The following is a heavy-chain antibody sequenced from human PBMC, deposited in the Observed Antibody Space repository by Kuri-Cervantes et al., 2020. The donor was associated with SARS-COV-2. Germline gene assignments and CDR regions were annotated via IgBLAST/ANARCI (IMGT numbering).Heavy chain of an antibody. V-gene: IGHV1-69*06. J-gene: IGHJ4*02. D-gene: IGHD3-16*01. Sequence: SVKVSCKASGGTFSSYAISWVRQAPGQGLEWMGGIIPIFGTANYAQKFQGRVTITADKSTSTAYMELSSLRSEDTAVYYCARRDGSLGEFDYWGQGTLVTVSS. CDR1: GGTFSSYA. CDR2: IIPIFGTA. CDR3: ARRDGSLGEFDY.